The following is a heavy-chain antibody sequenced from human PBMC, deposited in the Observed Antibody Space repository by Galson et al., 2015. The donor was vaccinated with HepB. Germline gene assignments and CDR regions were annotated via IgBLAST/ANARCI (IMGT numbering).Heavy chain of an antibody. D-gene: IGHD3-22*01. CDR1: GYTFTSYG. J-gene: IGHJ4*02. V-gene: IGHV1-18*04. CDR2: ISAYNGNT. CDR3: ARTADYYDSSGYSYYFDY. Sequence: SVKVSCKASGYTFTSYGISWVRQAPGQGLEWMGWISAYNGNTNYAQKLQGRVTMTTDTSTSTAYMELRSLRSDDTAVYYCARTADYYDSSGYSYYFDYWGQGTLVTVSS.